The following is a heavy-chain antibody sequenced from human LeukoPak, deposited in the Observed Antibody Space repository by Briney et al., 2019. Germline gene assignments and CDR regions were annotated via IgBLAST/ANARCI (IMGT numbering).Heavy chain of an antibody. CDR3: ARDLHESDY. CDR1: GFTFSSYA. J-gene: IGHJ4*02. D-gene: IGHD4-11*01. V-gene: IGHV3-21*05. CDR2: ISSSSSYT. Sequence: GGSLRLSCAASGFTFSSYAVSWVRQAPGKGLEWVSYISSSSSYTNYADSVKGRFTISRDNAKNSLYLQMNSLRAEDTAVYYCARDLHESDYWGQGTLVTVSS.